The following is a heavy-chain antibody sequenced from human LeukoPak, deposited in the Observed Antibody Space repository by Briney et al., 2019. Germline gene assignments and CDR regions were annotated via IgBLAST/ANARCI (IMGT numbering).Heavy chain of an antibody. V-gene: IGHV3-48*03. D-gene: IGHD1-26*01. Sequence: GGSLRLSCAASGFTFSSYAMNWVRQAPGKGLEWVSYISSSGSTIYYADSVKGRFTISRDNAKNSLYLQMNSLRAEDTAVYYCARDGWYSGSYSYFQHWGQGTLVTVSS. CDR2: ISSSGSTI. CDR1: GFTFSSYA. CDR3: ARDGWYSGSYSYFQH. J-gene: IGHJ1*01.